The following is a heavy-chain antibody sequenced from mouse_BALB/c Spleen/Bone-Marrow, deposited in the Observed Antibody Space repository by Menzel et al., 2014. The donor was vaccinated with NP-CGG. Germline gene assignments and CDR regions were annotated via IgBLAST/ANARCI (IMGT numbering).Heavy chain of an antibody. CDR3: ARNPIRRDAMDY. CDR2: IWSGGST. CDR1: NFSLTNYG. J-gene: IGHJ4*01. Sequence: VQLQESGPGLVQPPQSLSITCTVSNFSLTNYGVHWVRQSPGKGLEWLGVIWSGGSTDYNAAFISRLSIRKDNSKSQVFFKMNSLQANDTAIYYCARNPIRRDAMDYWGQGTSVTVSS. V-gene: IGHV2-2*02. D-gene: IGHD2-12*01.